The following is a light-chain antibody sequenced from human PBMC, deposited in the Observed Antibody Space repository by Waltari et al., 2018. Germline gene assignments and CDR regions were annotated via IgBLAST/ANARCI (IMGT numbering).Light chain of an antibody. CDR2: KTS. CDR1: QSISAW. V-gene: IGKV1-5*03. J-gene: IGKJ4*01. CDR3: QQYNVFPLS. Sequence: DIQMTQSPSLLSASVGDRVAITCRASQSISAWLAWYQQKPRRAPKLLIYKTSNLESGVPSRFSGSSSGTQFTLTISGLQPDDFATYYCQQYNVFPLSFGGGTTVEMK.